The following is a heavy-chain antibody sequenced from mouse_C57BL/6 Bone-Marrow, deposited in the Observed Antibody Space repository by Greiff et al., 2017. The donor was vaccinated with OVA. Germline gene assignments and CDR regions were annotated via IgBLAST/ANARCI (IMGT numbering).Heavy chain of an antibody. Sequence: VQLQQSVAELVRPGASVKLSCTASGFNIKNTYMHWVKQRPEQGLEWIGRIDPANGNTKYASKFQGKATITADTSSNTAYLQLSSLTSEDTAVYYCTTTPDGYDDYYDMDYWGQGTSVTVSS. V-gene: IGHV14-3*01. CDR2: IDPANGNT. D-gene: IGHD2-2*01. J-gene: IGHJ4*01. CDR3: TTTPDGYDDYYDMDY. CDR1: GFNIKNTY.